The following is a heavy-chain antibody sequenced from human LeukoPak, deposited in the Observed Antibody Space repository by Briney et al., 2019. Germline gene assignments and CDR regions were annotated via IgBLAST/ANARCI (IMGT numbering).Heavy chain of an antibody. CDR2: IYTSGST. Sequence: SETLSLTCGVSDGSSGGYVCSWSRQPPGKRLERIGYIYTSGSTNYNPSLRSRVTISVDTSKNQFSLKLSSVTAADTAVYYCANYPYGGPLGDAFDIWGQGTMVTISS. V-gene: IGHV4-4*09. CDR3: ANYPYGGPLGDAFDI. CDR1: DGSSGGYV. D-gene: IGHD3-16*01. J-gene: IGHJ3*02.